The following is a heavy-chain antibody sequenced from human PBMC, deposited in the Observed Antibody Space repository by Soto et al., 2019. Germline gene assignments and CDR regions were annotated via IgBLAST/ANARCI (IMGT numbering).Heavy chain of an antibody. Sequence: ASVKVSCKTAGYTFTSYGISWVRQAPGQGLEWMGWISAYNGNTNYAQKLQGRVTMTTDTSTSTAYMELRSLRSDDTAVYYCASSLSGWSDAFDIWGQGTMVTVSS. CDR1: GYTFTSYG. D-gene: IGHD6-19*01. CDR3: ASSLSGWSDAFDI. J-gene: IGHJ3*02. V-gene: IGHV1-18*01. CDR2: ISAYNGNT.